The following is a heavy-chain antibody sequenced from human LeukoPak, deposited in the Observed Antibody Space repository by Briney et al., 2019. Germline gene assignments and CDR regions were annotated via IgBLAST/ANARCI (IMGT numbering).Heavy chain of an antibody. Sequence: GGSLRLSCVGSEFTFDTYVMNWVRQAPGKGLEWVSSMSGSGGSTYYADSVKGRFTISRDNSKNTLYLQMNSLRVEDTAVYYCAKTSPDAYNYDSSDYYAAFDLWGQGTVVTVSS. CDR3: AKTSPDAYNYDSSDYYAAFDL. CDR2: MSGSGGST. J-gene: IGHJ3*01. D-gene: IGHD3-22*01. V-gene: IGHV3-23*01. CDR1: EFTFDTYV.